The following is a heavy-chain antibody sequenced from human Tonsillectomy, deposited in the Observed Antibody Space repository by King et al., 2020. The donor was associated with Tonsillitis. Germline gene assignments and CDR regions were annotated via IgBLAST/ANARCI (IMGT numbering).Heavy chain of an antibody. D-gene: IGHD3-3*01. J-gene: IGHJ4*02. Sequence: VQLQESGPGLLKPSETLSLTCTVSGRSISSYYWSWIRQPPGKGLEWIGCFYYNGSTNYNPSLKSRVTISVDTSKNQISLKLSSVTAADTALYYCAAQTYYDFWSGYNFDYWGQGTLVTVSS. CDR1: GRSISSYY. CDR2: FYYNGST. V-gene: IGHV4-59*01. CDR3: AAQTYYDFWSGYNFDY.